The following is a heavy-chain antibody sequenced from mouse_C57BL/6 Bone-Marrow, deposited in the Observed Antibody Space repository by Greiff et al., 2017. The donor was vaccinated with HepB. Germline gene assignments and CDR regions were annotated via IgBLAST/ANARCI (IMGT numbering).Heavy chain of an antibody. J-gene: IGHJ4*01. Sequence: DVKLQESGGGLVKPGGSLKLSCAASGFTFSSYAMSWVRQTPEKRLEWVATISDGGSYTYYPDNVKGRFTISRDNAKNNLYLQMSHLKSEDTAMYYCARAYKGAMDYWGQGTSVTVSS. D-gene: IGHD6-5*01. CDR1: GFTFSSYA. CDR2: ISDGGSYT. V-gene: IGHV5-4*03. CDR3: ARAYKGAMDY.